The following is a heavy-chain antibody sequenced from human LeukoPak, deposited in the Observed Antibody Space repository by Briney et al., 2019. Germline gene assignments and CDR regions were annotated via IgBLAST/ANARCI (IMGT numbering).Heavy chain of an antibody. J-gene: IGHJ3*02. D-gene: IGHD4-23*01. CDR1: GGTFSSYA. CDR3: ARDLLPSSTVVTKGDDAFDI. CDR2: IIPIFGTA. Sequence: SVKVSCKASGGTFSSYAISWVRQAPGQGLEWMGGIIPIFGTANYAQKFQGRVTITADESTSTAYMELSSLRSEDTAVYYCARDLLPSSTVVTKGDDAFDIWGQGTMVTVSS. V-gene: IGHV1-69*13.